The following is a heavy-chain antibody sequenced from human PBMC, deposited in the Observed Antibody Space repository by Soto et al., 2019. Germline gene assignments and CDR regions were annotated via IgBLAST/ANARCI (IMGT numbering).Heavy chain of an antibody. V-gene: IGHV4-61*08. J-gene: IGHJ5*02. CDR3: ARGGVGWFDP. Sequence: ASENLSLTCTVSGGSISSGGYYWSWIRQHPGKGLEWIGYIYYSGSTNYNPSLKSRVTISVDTSKNQFSLKLSSVTAADTAVYYCARGGVGWFDPWGQGTLVTVSS. D-gene: IGHD1-26*01. CDR1: GGSISSGGYY. CDR2: IYYSGST.